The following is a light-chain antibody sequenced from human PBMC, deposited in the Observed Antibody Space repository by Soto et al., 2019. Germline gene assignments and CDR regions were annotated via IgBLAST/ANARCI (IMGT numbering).Light chain of an antibody. CDR2: DAS. V-gene: IGKV3-11*01. CDR3: QQRSNWPPLT. CDR1: QSVSSY. J-gene: IGKJ4*01. Sequence: DIVLTQSPVTLSLSPGDRATLSCRASQSVSSYLAWYQQKPGQAPRLLIYDASNRATGIPARFSGSGSGTDFTLTISSLEPEDFAVYYCQQRSNWPPLTFGGGTKVDIK.